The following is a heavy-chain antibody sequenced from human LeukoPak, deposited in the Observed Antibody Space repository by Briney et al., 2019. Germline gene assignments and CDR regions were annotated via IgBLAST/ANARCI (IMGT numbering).Heavy chain of an antibody. CDR3: ASARGIVGATIFQH. D-gene: IGHD1-26*01. CDR2: IIPILGIA. J-gene: IGHJ1*01. Sequence: EASVKVSCKPSGGTFSSYAISWVRQAPGQGLEWMGRIIPILGIANYAQKFQGSVTIAADKSTSTAYMELSSLRSEDPAVYYCASARGIVGATIFQHGGQGRPVTVS. CDR1: GGTFSSYA. V-gene: IGHV1-69*04.